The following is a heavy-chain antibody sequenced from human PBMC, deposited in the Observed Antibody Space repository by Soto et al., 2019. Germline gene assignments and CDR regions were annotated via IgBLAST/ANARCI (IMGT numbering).Heavy chain of an antibody. J-gene: IGHJ5*02. V-gene: IGHV3-30*03. CDR3: ARDSDIVGATTLNDR. CDR2: ISHDGVNK. D-gene: IGHD1-26*01. CDR1: GFIFSRNG. Sequence: GGSLRLSCAASGFIFSRNGMHWVRQAPGKGLEWVAVISHDGVNKYYADSVKGRFTMSRDSSKNTLFLQMNSLRAEDTAIYYCARDSDIVGATTLNDRWGQGTLVTVSS.